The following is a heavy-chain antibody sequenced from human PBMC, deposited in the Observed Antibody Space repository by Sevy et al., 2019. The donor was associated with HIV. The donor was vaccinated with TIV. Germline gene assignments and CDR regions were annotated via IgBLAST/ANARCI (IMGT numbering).Heavy chain of an antibody. D-gene: IGHD5-18*01. J-gene: IGHJ3*02. CDR1: GGSISSYY. CDR2: IYYSGST. V-gene: IGHV4-59*08. Sequence: SETRSLTCTVSGGSISSYYWSWIRQPPGKGLEWIGHIYYSGSTNYNPSLKSRVTISVDTSKNQFSLKLSSVTAADTAVYYCARQGGYQLPAAFDIWGQGTMVTVSS. CDR3: ARQGGYQLPAAFDI.